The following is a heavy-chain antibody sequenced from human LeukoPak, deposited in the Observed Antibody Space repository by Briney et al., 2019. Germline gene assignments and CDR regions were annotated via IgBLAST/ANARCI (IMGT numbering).Heavy chain of an antibody. CDR1: GFTFSDYY. V-gene: IGHV3-11*01. CDR2: ISSSGITI. J-gene: IGHJ5*02. Sequence: GGSLRLSCAASGFTFSDYYMTWIRQAPGKGLEWVSYISSSGITIYYADSVKGRFTISRDNAEKSLYLEMNSLRAEDTAVYYCARGGYYGSGNDFRFDPWGQGTLVTVSS. D-gene: IGHD3-10*01. CDR3: ARGGYYGSGNDFRFDP.